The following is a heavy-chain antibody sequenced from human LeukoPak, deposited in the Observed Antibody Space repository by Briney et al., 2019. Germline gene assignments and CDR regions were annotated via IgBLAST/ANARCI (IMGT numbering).Heavy chain of an antibody. J-gene: IGHJ3*02. Sequence: PGGSLRLSCTASGFTFSSYSMNWVRQAPGKGLEWVSYISSSSSTIYYADSVKGRFTISRDNAKNSLYLQMNSLRAEDTAVYYCARTGENKWLLLDAFDIWGQGTMVTVSS. V-gene: IGHV3-48*01. D-gene: IGHD3-22*01. CDR3: ARTGENKWLLLDAFDI. CDR2: ISSSSSTI. CDR1: GFTFSSYS.